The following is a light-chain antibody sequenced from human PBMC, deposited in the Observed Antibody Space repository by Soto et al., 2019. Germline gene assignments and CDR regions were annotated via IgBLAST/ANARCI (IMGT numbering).Light chain of an antibody. J-gene: IGKJ5*01. V-gene: IGKV3-15*01. Sequence: EIVMTQCRATLSVCPGARATLSCRASQSVSSNLAWHQQKHGQAPRTFMCDASTRATGIPARFSGSPSGTEFTLTISSLQSEDFAVYDCQQYHNWPLTFGQGTRLEIK. CDR1: QSVSSN. CDR2: DAS. CDR3: QQYHNWPLT.